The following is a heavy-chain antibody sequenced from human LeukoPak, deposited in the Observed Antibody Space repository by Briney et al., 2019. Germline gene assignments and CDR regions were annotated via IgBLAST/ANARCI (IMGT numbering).Heavy chain of an antibody. V-gene: IGHV3-48*03. CDR2: ISSGDSTR. D-gene: IGHD6-19*01. CDR1: GFTFSSYE. Sequence: PGGSLRLSCAASGFTFSSYEMNWVRQAPGKGLEWVSYISSGDSTRTYADSVKGRFTISRDNAKNSLYLEMNSLRAEDTAVYYCAREIVSAVAGNFDYWGQGTLVTVSS. CDR3: AREIVSAVAGNFDY. J-gene: IGHJ4*02.